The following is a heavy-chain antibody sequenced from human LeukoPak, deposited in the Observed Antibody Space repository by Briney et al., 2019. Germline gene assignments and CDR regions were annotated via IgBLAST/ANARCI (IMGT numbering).Heavy chain of an antibody. CDR1: GYTFTSYG. V-gene: IGHV1-18*01. Sequence: ASVRVSCKASGYTFTSYGISWVRQAPGQGLEWMGWISAYNGNTNYAQKLQGRVTMTTDTSTSTAYMELRSLRPDDTAVYYCARKIAAAGTDYWGQGTLVTVSS. CDR3: ARKIAAAGTDY. J-gene: IGHJ4*02. CDR2: ISAYNGNT. D-gene: IGHD6-13*01.